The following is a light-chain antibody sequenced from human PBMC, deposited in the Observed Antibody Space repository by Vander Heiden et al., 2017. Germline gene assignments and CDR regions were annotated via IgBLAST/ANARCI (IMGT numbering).Light chain of an antibody. CDR2: KDS. V-gene: IGLV3-25*03. J-gene: IGLJ3*02. CDR1: ALPKQY. CDR3: KSADSSGTPSWV. Sequence: SYELTQPPSVSVSLGQTARITCSVDALPKQYAYWYQQKPGQPPVLVIYKDSERPSGIHGRFCGCSSRTTVTLTISGVQAEDEADYYCKSADSSGTPSWVFGGWTKLTVL.